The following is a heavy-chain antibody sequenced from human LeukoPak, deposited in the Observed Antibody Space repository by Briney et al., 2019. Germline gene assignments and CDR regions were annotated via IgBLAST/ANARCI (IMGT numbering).Heavy chain of an antibody. V-gene: IGHV3-21*01. CDR3: ARDPFYYDAAGSDDY. J-gene: IGHJ4*02. D-gene: IGHD3-22*01. Sequence: GGSLRLSCAASAFTFNSYSFNWIRQPPGGRLEWVSSISSGSTYIYYSDSVKGRFTVSRDNAKNSLLLQMNNLRAEDTAVYYCARDPFYYDAAGSDDYWGQGTLVTVSS. CDR1: AFTFNSYS. CDR2: ISSGSTYI.